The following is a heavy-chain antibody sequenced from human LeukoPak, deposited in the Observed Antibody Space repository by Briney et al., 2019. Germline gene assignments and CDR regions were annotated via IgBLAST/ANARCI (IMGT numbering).Heavy chain of an antibody. CDR1: GGTFSSYA. J-gene: IGHJ4*02. Sequence: SVKVSCKASGGTFSSYAISWVRQAPGQGLEWMGRIIPILGIANYAQKFQGRVTITADKSTSTAYMELSSLRSEDTAVYYCARESLNEYYDSSGYPDYWGQGTLVTVSS. D-gene: IGHD3-22*01. CDR2: IIPILGIA. V-gene: IGHV1-69*04. CDR3: ARESLNEYYDSSGYPDY.